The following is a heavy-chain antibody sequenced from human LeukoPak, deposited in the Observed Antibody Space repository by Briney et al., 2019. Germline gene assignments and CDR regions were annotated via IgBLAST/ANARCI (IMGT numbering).Heavy chain of an antibody. CDR2: IRRNYET. V-gene: IGHV3-73*01. D-gene: IGHD2-2*01. CDR3: ARQTNSCHDY. CDR1: GFTLSGSH. Sequence: GGSLKLSCTASGFTLSGSHMHWVRQAPGKGLEWVGHIRRNYETAYGASVKGRFTISRDDSKNMAYLHMNSLRSEDTAFYSCARQTNSCHDYWGQGTLVTVSS. J-gene: IGHJ4*02.